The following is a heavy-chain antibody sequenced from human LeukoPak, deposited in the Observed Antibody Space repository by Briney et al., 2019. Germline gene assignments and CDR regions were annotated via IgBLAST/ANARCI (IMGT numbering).Heavy chain of an antibody. CDR2: IRYNGNDK. V-gene: IGHV3-30*02. CDR1: GFTFSAYG. Sequence: PGGSLRLSCAASGFTFSAYGMHWVRQAPGKGLEWLALIRYNGNDKYYADSVKGRFTISRDNSKNTLYLQMNSLRAADTAVYYCAKRGDWNSTFSYYYYMDLWGKGTSVTVSS. J-gene: IGHJ6*03. CDR3: AKRGDWNSTFSYYYYMDL. D-gene: IGHD1-7*01.